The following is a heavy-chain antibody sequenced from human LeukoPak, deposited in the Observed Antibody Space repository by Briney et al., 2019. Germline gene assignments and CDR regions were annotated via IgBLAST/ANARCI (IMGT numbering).Heavy chain of an antibody. J-gene: IGHJ5*02. Sequence: GGSLRLSCAASGLTVRSNHMNWVRQAPGKGLEWVSVIYSGNNTDYADSVKGRFTISRDDAKNTLYLQMNSLRAEDTAVYYCVRGGESTWSWGQGTLVTVSS. D-gene: IGHD2-15*01. CDR2: IYSGNNT. CDR1: GLTVRSNH. V-gene: IGHV3-53*01. CDR3: VRGGESTWS.